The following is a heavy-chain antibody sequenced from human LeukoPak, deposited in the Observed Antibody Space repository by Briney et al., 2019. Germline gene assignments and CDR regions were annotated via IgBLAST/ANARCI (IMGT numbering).Heavy chain of an antibody. J-gene: IGHJ6*02. Sequence: SVKVSCKASGGTFSSYAISWVRQAPGQGLEWMGGIIPIFGTANYAQKFQGRVTITADESTSTAYMELSSLRSEDTAVYYCAVAATPPDYYYYYGMDVWGQGTTVTVSS. CDR3: AVAATPPDYYYYYGMDV. V-gene: IGHV1-69*13. CDR1: GGTFSSYA. CDR2: IIPIFGTA. D-gene: IGHD2-21*01.